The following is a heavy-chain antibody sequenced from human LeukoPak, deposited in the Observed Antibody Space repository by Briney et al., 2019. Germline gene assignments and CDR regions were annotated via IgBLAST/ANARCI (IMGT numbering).Heavy chain of an antibody. D-gene: IGHD1-26*01. V-gene: IGHV4-31*03. CDR1: GGSISSGGYY. J-gene: IGHJ6*02. CDR2: IYYSGST. CDR3: ARGVVGATLGVVHYYYGMDV. Sequence: SETLSLTCTVSGGSISSGGYYWSWIRQHPGKGLEWIGYIYYSGSTYYNPSLKSRVTISVDTSKNQFSLKLSSVTAADTAVYYCARGVVGATLGVVHYYYGMDVWGQGTTVTVSS.